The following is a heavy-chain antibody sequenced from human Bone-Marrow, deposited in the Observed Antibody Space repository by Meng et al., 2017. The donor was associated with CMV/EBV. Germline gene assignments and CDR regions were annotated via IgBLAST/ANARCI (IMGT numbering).Heavy chain of an antibody. D-gene: IGHD3-3*01. V-gene: IGHV1-2*02. J-gene: IGHJ4*02. Sequence: ASVKVSCKASGYTFTGYYMHWVRQAPGQGLEWMGWINPSSGGTSYAQKFQGRVTMTRDTSISTAYMELSRLRSDDTAVYYCARDPSLRRFLEWLLDYWGQGTLVTVSS. CDR1: GYTFTGYY. CDR3: ARDPSLRRFLEWLLDY. CDR2: INPSSGGT.